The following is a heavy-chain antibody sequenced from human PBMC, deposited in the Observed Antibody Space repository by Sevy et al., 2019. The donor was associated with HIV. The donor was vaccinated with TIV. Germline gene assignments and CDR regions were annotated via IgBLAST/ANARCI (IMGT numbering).Heavy chain of an antibody. CDR3: ARDYEITFGGAPDAFEI. CDR1: GFTFSNFG. V-gene: IGHV3-33*01. J-gene: IGHJ3*02. CDR2: IWNDGTNK. Sequence: GGSLRLSCAASGFTFSNFGMHWVRQAPGNGLEWVAVIWNDGTNKYYADSVKGRFTISRDNSRNTLYLLMNSLRAEETAVYYCARDYEITFGGAPDAFEIWGQGTLVTVSS. D-gene: IGHD3-16*01.